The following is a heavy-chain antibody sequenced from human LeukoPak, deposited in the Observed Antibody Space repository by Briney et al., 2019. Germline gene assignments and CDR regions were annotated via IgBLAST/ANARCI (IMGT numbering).Heavy chain of an antibody. CDR1: GFTFSSYW. D-gene: IGHD6-13*01. CDR3: ARETGYSGRYFDY. J-gene: IGHJ4*02. CDR2: IKQDGSEK. Sequence: GGSLRLSCAASGFTFSSYWMSWVRQAPGKGLEWVANIKQDGSEKYYVDSVKGRFTISRDNAKNSLYLQMNSLRAEDTAVYYCARETGYSGRYFDYWGQGTLVTVSS. V-gene: IGHV3-7*01.